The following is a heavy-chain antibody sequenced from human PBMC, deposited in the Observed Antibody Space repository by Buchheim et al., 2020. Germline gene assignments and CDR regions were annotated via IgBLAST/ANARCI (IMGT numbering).Heavy chain of an antibody. CDR2: ISGSGGST. CDR3: AKGDYGDYVAYYYYGMDV. J-gene: IGHJ6*02. Sequence: EVQLLESGGGLVRPGGSLRLSCAASGFTFSSYAMSWVRQAPGKGLEWVSAISGSGGSTYYADSVKGRFTISRDNSKNTLYLQMNSLRAEDTAVYYCAKGDYGDYVAYYYYGMDVWGQGTT. CDR1: GFTFSSYA. V-gene: IGHV3-23*01. D-gene: IGHD4-17*01.